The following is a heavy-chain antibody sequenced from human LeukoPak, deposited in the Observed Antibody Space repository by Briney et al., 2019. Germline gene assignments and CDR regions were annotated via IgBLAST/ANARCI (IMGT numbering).Heavy chain of an antibody. Sequence: RGSLRLSCAASGVTFSTSGMHWVRQAPGKGLEWVAFIQYDESDKYYADSVRGRLTISRDNSKNTLYLQMNSLRAEDTAVYYCAREGGIIVAGKFDSWGQGTLVTVSS. D-gene: IGHD6-19*01. J-gene: IGHJ4*02. V-gene: IGHV3-30*02. CDR2: IQYDESDK. CDR1: GVTFSTSG. CDR3: AREGGIIVAGKFDS.